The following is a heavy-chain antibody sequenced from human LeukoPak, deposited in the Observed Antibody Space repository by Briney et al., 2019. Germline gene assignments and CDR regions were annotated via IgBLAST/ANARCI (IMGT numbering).Heavy chain of an antibody. Sequence: SETLSLTCAVSGGSISSGGYSWSWIRQPPGKGLEWIGYIYHSGSTYYNPSLKSRVTISVDRSKNQFSLKLSSMTAADTAVYYCARQFLGYKQNWYFDLWGRGTLVTVSS. CDR1: GGSISSGGYS. J-gene: IGHJ2*01. D-gene: IGHD1-1*01. CDR2: IYHSGST. CDR3: ARQFLGYKQNWYFDL. V-gene: IGHV4-30-2*01.